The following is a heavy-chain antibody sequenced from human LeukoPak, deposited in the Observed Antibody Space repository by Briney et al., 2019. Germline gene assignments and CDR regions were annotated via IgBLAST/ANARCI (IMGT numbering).Heavy chain of an antibody. CDR2: IKTDGSRK. Sequence: PAGSQRLSCAASGFTFSKYRMNWVRQAPAKGLEWVANIKTDGSRKYYVDSVKGRFSISRDNAKNSLYLHMNSLTADDTAPYYCVRGILEWLRLATYYFDYWGQRTLVTVSS. V-gene: IGHV3-7*01. CDR1: GFTFSKYR. J-gene: IGHJ4*02. D-gene: IGHD3-3*01. CDR3: VRGILEWLRLATYYFDY.